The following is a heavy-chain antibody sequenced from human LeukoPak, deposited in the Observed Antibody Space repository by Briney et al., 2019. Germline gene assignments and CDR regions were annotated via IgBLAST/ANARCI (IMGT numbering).Heavy chain of an antibody. CDR3: ARELVRRYFDY. CDR2: GDHGGNT. Sequence: PSETLSLTCTVSGASVSSSSYYWAWIRQPPGKGLEWIGSGDHGGNTYSNPSLESRLTISVDTSKNQFSLKLSSVTAADTAVYYCARELVRRYFDYWGQGTLVTVSS. CDR1: GASVSSSSYY. D-gene: IGHD6-13*01. V-gene: IGHV4-39*07. J-gene: IGHJ4*02.